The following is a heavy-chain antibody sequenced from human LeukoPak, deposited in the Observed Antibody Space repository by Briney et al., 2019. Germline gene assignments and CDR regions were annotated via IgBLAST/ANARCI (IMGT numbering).Heavy chain of an antibody. D-gene: IGHD6-19*01. CDR3: ARLRGVIYSSRDAFDI. CDR2: ISPDNGDR. J-gene: IGHJ3*02. CDR1: GYTFTTTG. V-gene: IGHV1-18*04. Sequence: GSVKVSCRASGYTFTTTGLGWVRQAPGQGLEWRAWISPDNGDRKNAQEFQGRLTVTTDTSTSTAYMELRSLRSDDTAVYYCARLRGVIYSSRDAFDIWGQGTMVTVSS.